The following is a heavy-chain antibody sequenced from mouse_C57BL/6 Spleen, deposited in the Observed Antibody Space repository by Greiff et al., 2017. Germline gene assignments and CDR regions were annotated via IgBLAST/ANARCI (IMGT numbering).Heavy chain of an antibody. CDR3: ARGHYYGSSYFDY. CDR1: GYSFTGYF. D-gene: IGHD1-1*01. Sequence: VQLQQSGPELVKPGDSVKISCKASGYSFTGYFMNWVMQSHGKSLEWIGRINPYNGDTFYNQKFKGKATLTVDKSSSTAHMELRSLTSEDSAVYYCARGHYYGSSYFDYWGQGTTLTVSS. V-gene: IGHV1-20*01. J-gene: IGHJ2*01. CDR2: INPYNGDT.